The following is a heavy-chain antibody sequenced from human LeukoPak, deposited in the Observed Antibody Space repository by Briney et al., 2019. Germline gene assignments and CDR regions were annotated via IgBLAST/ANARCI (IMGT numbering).Heavy chain of an antibody. V-gene: IGHV4-30-2*05. CDR1: GGSISSGGYY. CDR3: ARGGYGHVLLWFGETPLFDY. J-gene: IGHJ4*02. CDR2: IYHSGST. D-gene: IGHD3-10*01. Sequence: SETLSLTCSVSGGSISSGGYYWSWIRQPPGKGLEWIGYIYHSGSTYYNPSLKSRVTISVDTSKNQFSLKLSSVTAADTAVYYCARGGYGHVLLWFGETPLFDYWGQGTLVTVSS.